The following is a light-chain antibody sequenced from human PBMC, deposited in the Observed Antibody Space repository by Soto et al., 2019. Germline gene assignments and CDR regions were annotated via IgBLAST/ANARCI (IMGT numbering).Light chain of an antibody. CDR2: EVS. Sequence: QSVLTQPPSASGSPGQSVTISCTGTSSDVGGYNYVSWYQQHPGKAPKLMIYEVSKRPSGVPDRFSGSKSGNTASLTVSGLQAEDEAEYYFSSYAGSNNLVFGGGTKLTVL. CDR1: SSDVGGYNY. CDR3: SSYAGSNNLV. J-gene: IGLJ3*02. V-gene: IGLV2-8*01.